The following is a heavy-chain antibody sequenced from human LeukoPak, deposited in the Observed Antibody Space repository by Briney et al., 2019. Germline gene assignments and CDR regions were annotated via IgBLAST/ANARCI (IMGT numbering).Heavy chain of an antibody. CDR1: GFTFSSYE. J-gene: IGHJ4*02. D-gene: IGHD6-6*01. CDR2: ISGGGGGT. Sequence: PGGSLRLSCAASGFTFSSYEMNWVRQAPGKGLEWVSAISGGGGGTYYADSVKGRFTISRVNPKNTVFLQMNSLRAEDTAVYYCARGSSSSIAAPYYFDVWGQGTLVTVSS. V-gene: IGHV3-23*01. CDR3: ARGSSSSIAAPYYFDV.